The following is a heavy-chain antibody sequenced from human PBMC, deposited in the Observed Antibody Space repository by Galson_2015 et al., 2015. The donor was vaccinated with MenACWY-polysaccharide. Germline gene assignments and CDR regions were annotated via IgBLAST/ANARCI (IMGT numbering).Heavy chain of an antibody. CDR3: ARSHYDSSGYVRWFDP. J-gene: IGHJ5*02. V-gene: IGHV4-31*11. CDR1: GGSIISGASY. CDR2: VYYSGCT. D-gene: IGHD3-22*01. Sequence: TLSLTCAVSGGSIISGASYWCWIRQRPGKGLEWTGCVYYSGCTYYNPSRRSRISVAVDKSKDHFYMKLNSVTAADTAVYYCARSHYDSSGYVRWFDPWGQGTLVTVSS.